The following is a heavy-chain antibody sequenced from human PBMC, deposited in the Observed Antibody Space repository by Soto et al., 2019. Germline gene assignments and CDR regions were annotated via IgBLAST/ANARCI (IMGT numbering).Heavy chain of an antibody. CDR1: GFSFRTYA. J-gene: IGHJ4*02. Sequence: EVQLLDSGGDLVQPGGSLRLSCAASGFSFRTYAMNWVRQAPGKGLEWVSAISGSGGSTYYADSVKGRLTISRDKSKNTLYLQMNSLRAEDTAVYYCAKDWADYVWGSYRNYFDDWGQGTLVTVSS. V-gene: IGHV3-23*01. D-gene: IGHD3-16*02. CDR2: ISGSGGST. CDR3: AKDWADYVWGSYRNYFDD.